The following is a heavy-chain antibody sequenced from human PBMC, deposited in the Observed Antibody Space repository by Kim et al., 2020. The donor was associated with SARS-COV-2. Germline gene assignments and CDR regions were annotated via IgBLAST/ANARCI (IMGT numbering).Heavy chain of an antibody. Sequence: SVKVSCKASGGSFRNYGISWVRQAPGQGLEWMGGIIPIFVTTRYAQKFEDRVTMTAVESTSTAYLELGSLRSDDTAVYYCATTTFGGSYSRYYFDNGGQGTLVTVSS. J-gene: IGHJ4*02. V-gene: IGHV1-69*13. CDR2: IIPIFVTT. CDR1: GGSFRNYG. D-gene: IGHD3-10*01. CDR3: ATTTFGGSYSRYYFDN.